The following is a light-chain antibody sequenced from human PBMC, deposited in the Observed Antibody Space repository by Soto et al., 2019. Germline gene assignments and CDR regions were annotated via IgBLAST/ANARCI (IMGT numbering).Light chain of an antibody. CDR2: RTS. Sequence: QAVVTQEPSLTVSPGGTVTLTCALTTGAVSSDYYPNWFQRRPGQALRTLIYRTSNKHSWTPARFSGSLLGGKAALTLSGVQPEDEADYYCVLLYGGAWVFGGGTKLTVL. J-gene: IGLJ3*02. CDR1: TGAVSSDYY. V-gene: IGLV7-43*01. CDR3: VLLYGGAWV.